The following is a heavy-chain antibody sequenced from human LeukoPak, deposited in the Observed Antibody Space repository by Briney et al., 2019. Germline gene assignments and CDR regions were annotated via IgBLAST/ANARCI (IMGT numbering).Heavy chain of an antibody. J-gene: IGHJ6*02. Sequence: ASVKVSCKASGYTFTGYYMHWVRQAPGQGLEWMGWINPNSGGTNYAQKFQGRVTMTRDTSISTACMELSRLRSDDTAVYYCARDQGFIGYFCMDVWGQGTTVTVSS. V-gene: IGHV1-2*02. CDR1: GYTFTGYY. CDR2: INPNSGGT. CDR3: ARDQGFIGYFCMDV. D-gene: IGHD3-16*02.